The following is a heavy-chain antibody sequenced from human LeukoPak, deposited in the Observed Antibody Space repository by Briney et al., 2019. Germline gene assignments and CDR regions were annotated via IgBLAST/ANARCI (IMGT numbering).Heavy chain of an antibody. CDR3: ARESSGHLNAFDI. J-gene: IGHJ3*02. Sequence: SETLSLTCTVSGGSISNYYGSWIRQPPGKGLERIGYIYYTGTTNYNPSLKSRVTISLDTSKNQFSLKLTSVSAADTAVYYCARESSGHLNAFDIWGQGTMVTVSS. CDR1: GGSISNYY. D-gene: IGHD6-19*01. CDR2: IYYTGTT. V-gene: IGHV4-59*01.